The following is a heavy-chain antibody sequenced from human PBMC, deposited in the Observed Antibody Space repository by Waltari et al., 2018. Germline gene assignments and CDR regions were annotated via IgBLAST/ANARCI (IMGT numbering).Heavy chain of an antibody. D-gene: IGHD3-3*01. Sequence: QVQLQQWGAGLLKPSETLSLTCAVYGGSFSGYYWSWIRQPPGKGLEWIGEINHSGSTNYNPSLKSRVTISVDTSKNQFSLKLSSVTAADTAVYYCARGVRVIFGVVTSYYYYYMDVWGKGTTVTVSS. V-gene: IGHV4-34*01. CDR3: ARGVRVIFGVVTSYYYYYMDV. CDR2: INHSGST. CDR1: GGSFSGYY. J-gene: IGHJ6*03.